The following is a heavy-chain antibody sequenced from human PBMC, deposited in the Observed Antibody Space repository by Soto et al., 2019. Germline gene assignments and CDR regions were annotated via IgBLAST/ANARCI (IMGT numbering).Heavy chain of an antibody. D-gene: IGHD4-17*01. CDR3: ARGFWNPYYYGDSARGYFQH. Sequence: SGTLSLTCAVYGGSFSGYYWSWIRQPPGKGLEWIGEINHSGSTNYNPSLKSRVTISVDTSKNQFSLKLSSVTAADTAVYYCARGFWNPYYYGDSARGYFQHWGQGTLVTVSS. CDR1: GGSFSGYY. V-gene: IGHV4-34*01. CDR2: INHSGST. J-gene: IGHJ1*01.